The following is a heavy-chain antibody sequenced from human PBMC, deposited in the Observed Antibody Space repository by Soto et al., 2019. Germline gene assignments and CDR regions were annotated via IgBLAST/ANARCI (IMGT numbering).Heavy chain of an antibody. Sequence: SETLSLTCTVSGGSISSGDYYWSWIRQPPGKGLEWIGRIDTSGNTNYNPSLKSRVTMSVDTSKKQFSLKLTSVTAADTAVYYCARYSNNWFQTEGMDVWGQGTTVTVSS. CDR3: ARYSNNWFQTEGMDV. J-gene: IGHJ6*02. V-gene: IGHV4-61*02. CDR2: IDTSGNT. D-gene: IGHD6-13*01. CDR1: GGSISSGDYY.